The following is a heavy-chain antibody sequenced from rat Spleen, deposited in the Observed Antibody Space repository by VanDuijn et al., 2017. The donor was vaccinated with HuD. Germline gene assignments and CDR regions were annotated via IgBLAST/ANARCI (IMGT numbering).Heavy chain of an antibody. CDR1: GFTFSNYD. J-gene: IGHJ1*01. V-gene: IGHV5S13*01. CDR3: ARHNNYRYFDF. Sequence: EVQLVESGGGLVQPGRSLKLSCAASGFTFSNYDMAWVRQAPTKGVEWVASISPSGGSTYYRDSVKCRFTVSRDNEKSTQYLKMDSLRSEDTATYYYARHNNYRYFDFWRSGTLVTVSS. CDR2: ISPSGGST. D-gene: IGHD1-10*01.